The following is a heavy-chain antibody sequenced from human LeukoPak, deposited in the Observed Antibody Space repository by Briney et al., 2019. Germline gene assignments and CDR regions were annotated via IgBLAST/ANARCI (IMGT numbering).Heavy chain of an antibody. CDR3: ARPRMICSGGSCSADYFDY. D-gene: IGHD2-15*01. CDR1: GYSFTSYW. Sequence: GESLKISCKGSGYSFTSYWIGWVRQMPGKGLEWMGIIYPGDSDTRYSPSFQGQVTISADKSISTAYLQWSSLKASDTAMYYCARPRMICSGGSCSADYFDYWGQGTLVTVSS. J-gene: IGHJ4*02. V-gene: IGHV5-51*01. CDR2: IYPGDSDT.